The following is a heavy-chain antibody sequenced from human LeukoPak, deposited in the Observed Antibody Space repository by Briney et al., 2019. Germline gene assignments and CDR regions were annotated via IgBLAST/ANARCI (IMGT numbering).Heavy chain of an antibody. CDR3: ARAPTYYYGSGSYYPNWFDP. V-gene: IGHV3-21*01. CDR1: GFTFSSHA. Sequence: GGSLRLSCAASGFTFSSHAMNWVRQAPGKGLEWVSSISSSSSYIYYADSVKGRFTISRDNAKNSLYLQMNSLRAEDTAVYYCARAPTYYYGSGSYYPNWFDPWGQGTLVTVSS. D-gene: IGHD3-10*01. CDR2: ISSSSSYI. J-gene: IGHJ5*02.